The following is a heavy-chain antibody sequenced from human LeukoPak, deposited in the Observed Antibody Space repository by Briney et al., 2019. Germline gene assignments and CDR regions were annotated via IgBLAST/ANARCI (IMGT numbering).Heavy chain of an antibody. J-gene: IGHJ4*02. Sequence: GSLRLSCAASGFILSDRYMAWIRQAPGKGLEWLSYISGSGSDINYADSVKGRFTISRDNAKNSLYLQMNSLRAEDTAVYYCATGSQIREADYWGQGTLVTVSS. CDR3: ATGSQIREADY. V-gene: IGHV3-11*01. CDR1: GFILSDRY. CDR2: ISGSGSDI. D-gene: IGHD3-10*01.